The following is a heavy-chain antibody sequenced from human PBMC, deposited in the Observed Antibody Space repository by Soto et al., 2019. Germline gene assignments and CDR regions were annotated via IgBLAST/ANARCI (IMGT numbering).Heavy chain of an antibody. J-gene: IGHJ4*02. CDR2: IYHSGST. Sequence: QLQLQESGSGLVKPSQTLSLTCAVSGGSISSGGYSWSWIRQPPGKGLEWIGYIYHSGSTYYNPSLTRRVTRSVATSTTQFSLKLSSLPAADTAVYYCAAGGALPRYYCGQGTLVTVSS. V-gene: IGHV4-30-2*01. D-gene: IGHD1-26*01. CDR3: AAGGALPRYY. CDR1: GGSISSGGYS.